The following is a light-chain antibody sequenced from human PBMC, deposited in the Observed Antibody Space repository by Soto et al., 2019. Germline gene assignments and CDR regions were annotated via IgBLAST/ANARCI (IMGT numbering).Light chain of an antibody. CDR2: DAS. J-gene: IGKJ1*01. Sequence: EIVLTQSPGTLSLSPGERATLSCRASQSVSSYLAWYQQKPGQAPRLLIYDASTMATGFPARFSGSGSGTEFTLTISSLQAEDVAVYYCQQCYSSPWTFGQGTKVDIK. CDR3: QQCYSSPWT. CDR1: QSVSSY. V-gene: IGKV3-15*01.